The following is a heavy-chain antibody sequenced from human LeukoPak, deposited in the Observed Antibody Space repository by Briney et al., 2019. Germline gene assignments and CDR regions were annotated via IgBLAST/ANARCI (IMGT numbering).Heavy chain of an antibody. V-gene: IGHV3-11*04. J-gene: IGHJ6*04. CDR1: GFILSDYY. CDR3: AELGITMIGGV. Sequence: GGSLRLSCAASGFILSDYYMSWIRQAPGKGLEWVAYISTNDRTTYYADSVKGRFTIPRDNAKNSLYLQMNSLRAEDTAVYYCAELGITMIGGVWGKGTTVTISS. CDR2: ISTNDRTT. D-gene: IGHD3-10*02.